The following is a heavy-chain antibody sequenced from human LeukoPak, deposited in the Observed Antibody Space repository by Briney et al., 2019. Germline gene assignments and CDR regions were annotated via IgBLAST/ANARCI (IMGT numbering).Heavy chain of an antibody. Sequence: PGGSLRLSCAASGFTFSSYAMNWVRQAPGKGLEWVSAISGSGGSTYYADSVKGRFTISRDNSKNTLYLQMNSLRVEDTAVYYCAKEGGYCSSTSCYDYWGQGTLVTVSS. CDR2: ISGSGGST. CDR1: GFTFSSYA. V-gene: IGHV3-23*01. CDR3: AKEGGYCSSTSCYDY. J-gene: IGHJ4*02. D-gene: IGHD2-2*01.